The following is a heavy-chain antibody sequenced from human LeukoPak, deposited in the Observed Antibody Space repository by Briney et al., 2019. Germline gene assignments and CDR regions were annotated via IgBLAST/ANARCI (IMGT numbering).Heavy chain of an antibody. CDR2: IKEDGSVK. Sequence: GGSLRLSCAASGFTSSSYWMNWVRQAPGKGLEWVANIKEDGSVKYYLDSVKGQFTISRDNAKNSLYLQMNSLRPEDTAVYYCSRDQTYFYDGSGYYDAFDLWGQGTTVTVSS. J-gene: IGHJ3*01. CDR3: SRDQTYFYDGSGYYDAFDL. D-gene: IGHD3-22*01. V-gene: IGHV3-7*01. CDR1: GFTSSSYW.